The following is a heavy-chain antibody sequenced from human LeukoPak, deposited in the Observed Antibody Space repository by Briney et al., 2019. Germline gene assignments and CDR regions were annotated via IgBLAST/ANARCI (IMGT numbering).Heavy chain of an antibody. Sequence: GGSLRLSCAASGFTFSSYGMHWVRQAPGKGLEWVAFIRYDGSNKYYADSVKGRFTISRDNSKNTLYLQMNSLRAEDTAVYYCAKGGGSGWYENAFDIWGQGTMVTVSS. J-gene: IGHJ3*02. CDR1: GFTFSSYG. CDR2: IRYDGSNK. D-gene: IGHD6-19*01. CDR3: AKGGGSGWYENAFDI. V-gene: IGHV3-30*02.